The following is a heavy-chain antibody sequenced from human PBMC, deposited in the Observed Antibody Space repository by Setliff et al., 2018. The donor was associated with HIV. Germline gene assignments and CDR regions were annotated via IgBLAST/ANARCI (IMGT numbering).Heavy chain of an antibody. CDR2: LDPEDGKT. CDR3: ARDRTAHIGYYHDGRGVFDI. D-gene: IGHD3-22*01. Sequence: ASVKVSCKVSGYTLTEVSMHWVRQAPGEGLEWMGGLDPEDGKTIYAQKFQGRVSMTEDTSTDTASMGLRGLRFDDTAVYYCARDRTAHIGYYHDGRGVFDIWGQGTMVTVSS. CDR1: GYTLTEVS. V-gene: IGHV1-24*01. J-gene: IGHJ3*02.